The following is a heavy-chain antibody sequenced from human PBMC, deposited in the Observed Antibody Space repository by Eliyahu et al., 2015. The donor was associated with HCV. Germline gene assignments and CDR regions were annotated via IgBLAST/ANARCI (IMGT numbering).Heavy chain of an antibody. CDR3: ARGVDGYSDHYSRALDV. D-gene: IGHD5-24*01. Sequence: VQLLESGGGLRQPGGSLRLSCETSGFTFINHAMPWVRQAPGKGLEWVAAISGNAALTYSAPSWEGRLAISRDNSRDKVYLQLNDMRVDDSGVYYCARGVDGYSDHYSRALDVWGQGTTVTVSS. V-gene: IGHV3-23*01. CDR2: ISGNAALT. J-gene: IGHJ6*02. CDR1: GFTFINHA.